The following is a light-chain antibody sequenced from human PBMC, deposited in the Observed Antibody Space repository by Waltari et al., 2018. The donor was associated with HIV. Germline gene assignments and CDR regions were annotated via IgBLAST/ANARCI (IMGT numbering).Light chain of an antibody. CDR3: GTWDSSLSVVV. Sequence: QSVLTQPPAVSAAPRQMLTISCSGTSSNIGNNPVSWYQQLPRTAPTLLIYDTKKRPSGTPVRFSGSKSGTSATLGIPGLQTADEADYYCGTWDSSLSVVVFGGGTKLTVL. V-gene: IGLV1-51*01. CDR2: DTK. J-gene: IGLJ2*01. CDR1: SSNIGNNP.